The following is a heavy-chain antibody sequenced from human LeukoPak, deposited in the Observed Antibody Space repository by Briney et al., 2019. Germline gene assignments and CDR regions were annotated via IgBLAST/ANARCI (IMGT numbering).Heavy chain of an antibody. CDR1: GFTFSSYE. D-gene: IGHD2-15*01. J-gene: IGHJ4*02. CDR2: ISSSGSTI. CDR3: ARDRAVVADPFDY. Sequence: PGGSLRLSCAASGFTFSSYEMNWVRQAPGKGLEWVSYISSSGSTIYYADSVKGRFTISRDNAKNSLYLQMNSLRAEDMAVYYCARDRAVVADPFDYWGQGTLVTVSS. V-gene: IGHV3-48*03.